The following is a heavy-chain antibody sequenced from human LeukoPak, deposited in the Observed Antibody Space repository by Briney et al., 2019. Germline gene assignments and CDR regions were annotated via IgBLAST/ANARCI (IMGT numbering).Heavy chain of an antibody. CDR3: ARRDGGRTDYSSSSGYYFDS. J-gene: IGHJ4*02. V-gene: IGHV4-30-4*08. Sequence: PSETLSLTCTASGASISSGDYYWTWIRQPPGKGLEWIGYIYYSGSTYYNPSLKSRVTISVDTSKNQFSLRLSSVTAADTAVYYCARRDGGRTDYSSSSGYYFDSWGQGTLVPVSS. D-gene: IGHD6-6*01. CDR1: GASISSGDYY. CDR2: IYYSGST.